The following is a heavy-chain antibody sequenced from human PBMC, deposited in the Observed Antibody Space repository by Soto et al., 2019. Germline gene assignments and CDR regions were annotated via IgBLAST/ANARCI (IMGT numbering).Heavy chain of an antibody. J-gene: IGHJ4*02. V-gene: IGHV3-23*01. Sequence: VQLLESGGGLVQPGGSLRLSCAASGFTFSSYAMSWVRQAPGKGLEWVSAISGSGGSTYYADSVKGRFTISRDNSKNTLYLQMNSLRAEDTAVYYCAKDGTYYYDSSGYYYVSGFDYWGQGTLVTVSS. CDR3: AKDGTYYYDSSGYYYVSGFDY. D-gene: IGHD3-22*01. CDR2: ISGSGGST. CDR1: GFTFSSYA.